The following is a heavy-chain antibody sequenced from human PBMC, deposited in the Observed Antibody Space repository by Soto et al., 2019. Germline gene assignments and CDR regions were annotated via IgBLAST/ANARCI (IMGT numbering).Heavy chain of an antibody. D-gene: IGHD3-10*01. V-gene: IGHV4-34*01. CDR3: ARVRGVIAYYYYYMDV. CDR2: INHSGST. CDR1: GGSFSGYY. J-gene: IGHJ6*03. Sequence: SETLSLTCAVYGGSFSGYYWSWIRQPPGKGLEWIGEINHSGSTNYNPSLKSRVTISVDTSKNQFSLKLSSVTAADTAAYYCARVRGVIAYYYYYMDVWGKGTTVS.